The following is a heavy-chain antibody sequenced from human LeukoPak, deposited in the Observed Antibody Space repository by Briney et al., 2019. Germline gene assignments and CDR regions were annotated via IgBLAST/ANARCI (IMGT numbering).Heavy chain of an antibody. CDR2: IIPIFGTA. V-gene: IGHV1-69*13. CDR3: ARVRYNYYDSSGYTTFDY. Sequence: ASVKVSCKASGGTFSSYAISWVRQAPGQGLEWMGGIIPIFGTANYAQDFQGRVTITAEESTSTAYMELSSLRSEDTAVYYCARVRYNYYDSSGYTTFDYWGQGTLVTVSS. D-gene: IGHD3-22*01. CDR1: GGTFSSYA. J-gene: IGHJ4*02.